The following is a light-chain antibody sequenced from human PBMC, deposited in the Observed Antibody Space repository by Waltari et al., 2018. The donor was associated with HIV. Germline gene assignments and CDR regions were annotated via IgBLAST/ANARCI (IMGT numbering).Light chain of an antibody. Sequence: SYELTQPPSVSVSLGQMARTTCSGEALATKYAYWYKQKPGQFPVLVIYKDSERPSGIPEPFSGSRSGTIVTLTISGVQAEDEADYYCLSADSSGTWVFGGGTKLTVL. CDR3: LSADSSGTWV. J-gene: IGLJ3*02. CDR2: KDS. CDR1: ALATKY. V-gene: IGLV3-16*01.